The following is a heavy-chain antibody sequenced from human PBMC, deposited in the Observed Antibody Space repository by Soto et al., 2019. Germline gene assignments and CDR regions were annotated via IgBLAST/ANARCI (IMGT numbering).Heavy chain of an antibody. CDR3: ASSVIGYYYGMDV. J-gene: IGHJ6*02. V-gene: IGHV1-3*01. D-gene: IGHD3-10*01. CDR1: GYTSTRYA. CDR2: INAGNGNT. Sequence: QVQLVQSGAEVKKPGASVKVSCKASGYTSTRYAMHWVRQAPGQRLEWMGWINAGNGNTKYSQKFQGRVTITSDTSASTAYMELSSLRSEDTAVYYCASSVIGYYYGMDVWGQGTTVTVSS.